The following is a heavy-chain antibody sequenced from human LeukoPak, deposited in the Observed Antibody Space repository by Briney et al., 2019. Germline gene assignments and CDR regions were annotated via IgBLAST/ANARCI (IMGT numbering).Heavy chain of an antibody. V-gene: IGHV3-30*02. Sequence: GGSLRLSCAASGYTFNNYGIHWVRQAPGKGLEWVAFIRRDGRNENYADSVKGRFTISRDNSKNTVYPQMSSLRAEDTAVFYCARDCTLYSNYGCFDYWGQGILVTVSS. D-gene: IGHD2-8*01. J-gene: IGHJ4*02. CDR2: IRRDGRNE. CDR3: ARDCTLYSNYGCFDY. CDR1: GYTFNNYG.